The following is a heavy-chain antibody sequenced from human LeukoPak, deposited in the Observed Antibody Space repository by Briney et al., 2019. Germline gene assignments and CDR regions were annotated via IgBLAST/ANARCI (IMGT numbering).Heavy chain of an antibody. V-gene: IGHV4-39*07. D-gene: IGHD3-9*01. CDR3: ARGTEYFDWLLWPFDY. J-gene: IGHJ4*02. CDR1: GGSISSSSYY. Sequence: SETLSLTCTVSGGSISSSSYYWGWIRQPPGKGLEWIGSIYYSGSTYYNPSLKSRVTISVDTSKNQFSLKLSSVTAADTAVYYCARGTEYFDWLLWPFDYWGQGTLVTVSS. CDR2: IYYSGST.